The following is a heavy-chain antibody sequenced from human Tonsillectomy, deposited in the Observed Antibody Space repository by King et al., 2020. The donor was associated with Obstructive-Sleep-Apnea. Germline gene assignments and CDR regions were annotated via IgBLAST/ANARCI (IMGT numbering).Heavy chain of an antibody. CDR2: IRSKTDGGTA. J-gene: IGHJ1*01. D-gene: IGHD2-21*01. V-gene: IGHV3-15*01. CDR1: GFTFSDAW. CDR3: TTGWGLGEEL. Sequence: VQLVESGGGLVKPGGSLRLSCAASGFTFSDAWMSWFRQVPGKGLEWVGRIRSKTDGGTADYATPVKGRLTISRDDSKNTLYLQMNSLKTEDTAVYFCTTGWGLGEELWGQGTLVTVSS.